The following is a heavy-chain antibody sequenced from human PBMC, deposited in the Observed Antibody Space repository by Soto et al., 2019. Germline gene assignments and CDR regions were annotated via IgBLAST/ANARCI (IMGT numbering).Heavy chain of an antibody. Sequence: EVQLLESGGGLVQPGGSLRLSCAASGFTFSSYAMSWVRQAPGKGLEWVSAISGSGGSTYYADSVKGRFTISRDNSKNTLYLQMNSLRAEDTAVYYCAKSRPQPHCSGWPYYFDYWGQGTLVTVSS. D-gene: IGHD6-19*01. J-gene: IGHJ4*02. CDR3: AKSRPQPHCSGWPYYFDY. V-gene: IGHV3-23*01. CDR2: ISGSGGST. CDR1: GFTFSSYA.